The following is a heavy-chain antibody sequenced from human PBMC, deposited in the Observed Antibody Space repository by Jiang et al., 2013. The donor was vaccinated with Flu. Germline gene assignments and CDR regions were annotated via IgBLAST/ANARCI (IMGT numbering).Heavy chain of an antibody. J-gene: IGHJ3*02. CDR3: ARVYIVDYGDYGGVIAIPDAFDI. CDR2: INPNSGGT. V-gene: IGHV1-2*06. Sequence: SGAEVKKPGASVKVSCKASGYTFTGYYMHWVRQAPGQGLEWMGRINPNSGGTNYAQKFQGRVTMTRDTSISTAYMELSRLRSDDTAVYYCARVYIVDYGDYGGVIAIPDAFDIWGQGTMVTVSS. D-gene: IGHD4-17*01. CDR1: GYTFTGYY.